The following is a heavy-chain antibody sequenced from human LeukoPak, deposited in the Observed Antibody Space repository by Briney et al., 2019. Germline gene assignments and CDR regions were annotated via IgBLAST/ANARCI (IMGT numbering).Heavy chain of an antibody. Sequence: SETLSLTCTVSGGSISSSGYYWGWVRQPPGKGLEWIGSISSSGNTYYNPSLESRVTISRDTSKNQFSLEVKSVTAADTAVYYCARDCGNFEIDYWGQGTLVTVSS. J-gene: IGHJ4*02. CDR2: ISSSGNT. CDR1: GGSISSSGYY. D-gene: IGHD1-26*01. CDR3: ARDCGNFEIDY. V-gene: IGHV4-39*07.